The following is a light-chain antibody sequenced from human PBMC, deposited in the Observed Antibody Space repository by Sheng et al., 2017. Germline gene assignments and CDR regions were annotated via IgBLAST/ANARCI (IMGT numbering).Light chain of an antibody. J-gene: IGLJ1*01. CDR3: GSFRSDNTYV. CDR1: SSDVGGYNY. V-gene: IGLV2-14*03. CDR2: AVD. Sequence: QSALTQPASVSGSPGQSITISCTGTSSDVGGYNYVCWYQQRPGNAPQLMIYAVDNRPSGVSNRFSASKSGNTASLTISGLQAEDEADYYCGSFRSDNTYVFGTGTRVTVL.